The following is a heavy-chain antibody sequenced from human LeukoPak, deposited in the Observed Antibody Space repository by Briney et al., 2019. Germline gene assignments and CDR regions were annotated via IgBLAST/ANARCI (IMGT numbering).Heavy chain of an antibody. CDR2: INPSGGST. J-gene: IGHJ5*02. Sequence: GASVKVSCKASGYTFTSYYMHWVRQAPGQGLEWMGIINPSGGSTSYAQKFHGRVTITRDMSTSTVYMELRSLRSEDPAVYYCARESLGCYYDSSGYYCQPSSWFHPWGQGTLVTVSP. CDR1: GYTFTSYY. CDR3: ARESLGCYYDSSGYYCQPSSWFHP. D-gene: IGHD3-22*01. V-gene: IGHV1-46*01.